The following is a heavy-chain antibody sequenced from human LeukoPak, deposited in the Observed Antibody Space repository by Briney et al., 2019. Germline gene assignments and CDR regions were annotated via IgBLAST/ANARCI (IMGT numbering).Heavy chain of an antibody. Sequence: PSQTLSLTCAVYGGSVSGYYWGWIRQPPGKGRGWIGEINQSGSTNYNPSLKSRVTISVDTSKNQFSLKLSSVTAADTAVYYCARGLSTGIAAAGDLGFDYWGQGTLVTVSS. D-gene: IGHD6-13*01. CDR1: GGSVSGYY. CDR3: ARGLSTGIAAAGDLGFDY. CDR2: INQSGST. J-gene: IGHJ4*02. V-gene: IGHV4-34*01.